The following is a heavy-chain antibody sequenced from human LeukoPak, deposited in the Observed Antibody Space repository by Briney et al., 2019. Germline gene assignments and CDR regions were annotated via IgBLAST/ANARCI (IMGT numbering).Heavy chain of an antibody. V-gene: IGHV3-33*01. CDR1: GFTFSSYG. J-gene: IGHJ4*02. Sequence: GGSLRLSCEASGFTFSSYGMHWVRQAPGKGLEWVAVIRYDGSDKYYADSVKGRFSISRDNSKNTLYLQMNSLRAEDTAVYYCARELPPVVNFYFDSWGQGTLVTVAS. CDR3: ARELPPVVNFYFDS. CDR2: IRYDGSDK. D-gene: IGHD3-22*01.